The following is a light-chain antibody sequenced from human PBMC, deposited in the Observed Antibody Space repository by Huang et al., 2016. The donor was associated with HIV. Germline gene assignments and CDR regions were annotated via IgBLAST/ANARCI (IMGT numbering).Light chain of an antibody. CDR2: SST. Sequence: IQVTQSPSSLSASVGDRVTITCRTSQRISSHLSWYQQKIGKGPKLLIYSSTVLQSGVPSRFTGSGSGTDFTLTINSLQPEDFATYYCQQTYSAPVTFGGGTRVEIK. J-gene: IGKJ4*01. CDR1: QRISSH. V-gene: IGKV1-39*01. CDR3: QQTYSAPVT.